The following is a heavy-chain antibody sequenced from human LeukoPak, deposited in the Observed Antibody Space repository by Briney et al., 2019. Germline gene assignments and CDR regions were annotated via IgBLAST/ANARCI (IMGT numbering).Heavy chain of an antibody. J-gene: IGHJ4*02. CDR1: GYTLTELS. CDR3: ATEGVSWYLY. V-gene: IGHV1-24*01. CDR2: CDPEDGGT. Sequence: ASVKVSCKVSGYTLTELSILWVRQAPGTGLEWMGGCDPEDGGTIHAQKCQGRVTMTADKTTDTAYMELSSVRYDDTAEYYCATEGVSWYLYWGQGTLVTVSS. D-gene: IGHD6-13*01.